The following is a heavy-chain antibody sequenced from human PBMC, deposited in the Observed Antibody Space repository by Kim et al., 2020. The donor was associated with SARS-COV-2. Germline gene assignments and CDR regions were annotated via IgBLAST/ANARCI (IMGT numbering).Heavy chain of an antibody. J-gene: IGHJ3*02. CDR2: IYYSGST. D-gene: IGHD6-19*01. Sequence: SETLSLTCTVSGGSISSSSYYWGWIRQPPGKGLEWIGSIYYSGSTYYNPSLKSRVTISVDTSKNQFSLKLSSVTAADTAVYYCARDLRWGFEWLVPGGYAFDIWGQGTMVTVSS. CDR3: ARDLRWGFEWLVPGGYAFDI. CDR1: GGSISSSSYY. V-gene: IGHV4-39*07.